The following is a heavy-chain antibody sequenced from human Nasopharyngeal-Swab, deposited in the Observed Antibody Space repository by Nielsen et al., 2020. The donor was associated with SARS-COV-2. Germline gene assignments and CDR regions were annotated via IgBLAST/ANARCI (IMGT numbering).Heavy chain of an antibody. CDR2: ISSSGSTI. Sequence: GESLKISCAASGFTFSDYYMSWIRQAPGKGLEWVSYISSSGSTIYYADSVKGRFTISRYNAKNSLYLQMNSLRAEDTAVYYCARDLHSRAEFDYWGQGTLVTVSS. J-gene: IGHJ4*02. V-gene: IGHV3-11*01. D-gene: IGHD1-14*01. CDR1: GFTFSDYY. CDR3: ARDLHSRAEFDY.